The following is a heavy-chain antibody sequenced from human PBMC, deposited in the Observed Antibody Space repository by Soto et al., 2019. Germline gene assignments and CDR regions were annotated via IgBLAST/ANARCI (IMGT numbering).Heavy chain of an antibody. D-gene: IGHD6-13*01. J-gene: IGHJ6*02. Sequence: SQTLSLTCAISGDSVSSNSAAWNWIRQSPSRGLEWLGRTYYRSKWYNDYAVSVKSRITINPDTSKNQFSLQLNSVTPEDTAVYYCAMGAAPLQQLVQDYYYGMDVWGQGTTVTVSS. CDR3: AMGAAPLQQLVQDYYYGMDV. CDR2: TYYRSKWYN. CDR1: GDSVSSNSAA. V-gene: IGHV6-1*01.